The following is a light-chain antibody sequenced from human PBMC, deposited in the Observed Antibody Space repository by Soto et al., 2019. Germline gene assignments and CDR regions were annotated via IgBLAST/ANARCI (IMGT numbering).Light chain of an antibody. CDR3: QQAYGFAFT. CDR1: QGISTW. Sequence: DIQMTQSPSSVSASLGDRVTINCRASQGISTWLAWYQQKPGRAPKLLIYAASRLQSGVPSRFSGSGSGTDFTLTISSHQPEDVATYFCQQAYGFAFTFGPGTKVDV. V-gene: IGKV1-12*01. CDR2: AAS. J-gene: IGKJ3*01.